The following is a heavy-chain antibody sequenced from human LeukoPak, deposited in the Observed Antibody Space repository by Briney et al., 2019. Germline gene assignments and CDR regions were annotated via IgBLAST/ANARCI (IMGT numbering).Heavy chain of an antibody. V-gene: IGHV4-4*07. CDR1: GGSISSYY. Sequence: PSETLSLTCTVSGGSISSYYWSWIRQPAGKGLEWIGRIYTSGSTNYNPSLKSRVTMSVDTSKNQFSLKLSSVTAADTAVYYCARERLLPTGDYYYMDVWGKGTTVTVSS. D-gene: IGHD4-17*01. CDR3: ARERLLPTGDYYYMDV. CDR2: IYTSGST. J-gene: IGHJ6*03.